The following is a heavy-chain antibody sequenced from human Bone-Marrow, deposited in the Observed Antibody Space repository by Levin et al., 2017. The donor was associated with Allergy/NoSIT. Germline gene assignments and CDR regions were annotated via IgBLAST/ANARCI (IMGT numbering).Heavy chain of an antibody. J-gene: IGHJ4*02. CDR1: GGTFSRSA. Sequence: ASVKVSCKATGGTFSRSAVSWVRQAPGQGLEWIGGIIPMFGATEYAQKFQGRVTITADEITTTSYMEVSSLRSEDTAVYYCARDRGSGGVFDYWGQGTLVNVSS. D-gene: IGHD2-15*01. CDR3: ARDRGSGGVFDY. CDR2: IIPMFGAT. V-gene: IGHV1-69*13.